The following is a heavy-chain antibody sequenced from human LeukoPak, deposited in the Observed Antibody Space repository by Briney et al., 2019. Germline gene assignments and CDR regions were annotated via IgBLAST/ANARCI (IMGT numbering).Heavy chain of an antibody. CDR1: GYTFTGYY. J-gene: IGHJ4*02. CDR2: INPKSGGT. V-gene: IGHV1-2*02. CDR3: ARMEGLYSGSYNFDY. Sequence: ASVKVSCKASGYTFTGYYMHWVRQAPGQALEWMGWINPKSGGTNYAQKFQGRVTMTRDTSISTAYMELSRLRSDDTAVYYCARMEGLYSGSYNFDYWGQGTLVTVSS. D-gene: IGHD1-26*01.